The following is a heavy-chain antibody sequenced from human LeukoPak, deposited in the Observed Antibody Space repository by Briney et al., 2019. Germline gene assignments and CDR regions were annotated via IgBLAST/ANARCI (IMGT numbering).Heavy chain of an antibody. J-gene: IGHJ6*02. V-gene: IGHV3-7*01. CDR2: IKQDGSEK. Sequence: GGSLRLSCAASGFTFSSYWMSWVRQAPGKGLEWVANIKQDGSEKYYVDSVKGRFTISRDNAKNSLYLQMNSLRAEDTAVYYCARYIVATIRWSYYYYYGMDVWGQGTTVTVSS. D-gene: IGHD5-12*01. CDR3: ARYIVATIRWSYYYYYGMDV. CDR1: GFTFSSYW.